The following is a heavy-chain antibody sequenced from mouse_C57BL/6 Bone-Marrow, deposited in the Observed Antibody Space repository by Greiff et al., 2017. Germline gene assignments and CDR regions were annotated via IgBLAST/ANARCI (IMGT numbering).Heavy chain of an antibody. Sequence: VKVEESGPGLVAPSQSLSITCTVSGFSLTSYGVDWVRQSPGKGLEWLGVIWGVGSTNYNSALKSRLSISKDNSKSQVFLKMNRLQTDDTAMYYCARDYGSIYGYWYFDVWGTGTTVTVSS. CDR2: IWGVGST. D-gene: IGHD1-1*01. CDR3: ARDYGSIYGYWYFDV. V-gene: IGHV2-6*01. CDR1: GFSLTSYG. J-gene: IGHJ1*03.